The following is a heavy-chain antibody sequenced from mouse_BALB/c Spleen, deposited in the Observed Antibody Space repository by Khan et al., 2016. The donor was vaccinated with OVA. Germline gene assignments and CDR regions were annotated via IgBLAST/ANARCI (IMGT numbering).Heavy chain of an antibody. CDR3: AIRTTEYALDD. V-gene: IGHV1-4*01. CDR2: INPRSGYT. Sequence: QVQLQQSGAELARPGASVKMSCKASGYTFTSHTMHWVKQRPGKGLEWIGYINPRSGYTQYNQNFKDKTTLTADISSSTAYMQLSILTSEDSAVYSCAIRTTEYALDDWGQGTSVTVSS. D-gene: IGHD1-1*01. CDR1: GYTFTSHT. J-gene: IGHJ4*01.